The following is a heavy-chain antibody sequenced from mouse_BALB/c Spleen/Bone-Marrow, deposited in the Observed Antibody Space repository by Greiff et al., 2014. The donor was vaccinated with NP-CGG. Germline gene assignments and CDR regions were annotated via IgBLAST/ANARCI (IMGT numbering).Heavy chain of an antibody. J-gene: IGHJ3*01. Sequence: VQLQQSGAELVKPGASVKLSCKASGYTFTNYFMYWVKQRPGQGLEWIGEINPNNGGTNFNKNFKIKATLTLDKSSSTAYMQLSSLTSEDSAVYYCTRSGPGFAYWGHGTLVTVSA. CDR2: INPNNGGT. CDR1: GYTFTNYF. CDR3: TRSGPGFAY. V-gene: IGHV1S81*02.